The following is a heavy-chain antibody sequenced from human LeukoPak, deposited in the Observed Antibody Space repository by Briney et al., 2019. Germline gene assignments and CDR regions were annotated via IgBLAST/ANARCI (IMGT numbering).Heavy chain of an antibody. CDR1: GFTFSNYA. CDR2: VSGGGSST. Sequence: GGSLRLSCVASGFTFSNYAMNWVRQAPGKGLEWVSGVSGGGSSTYYADSVKGRFTISRDNSKNTLYLQMNSLRAEDTAVYYCAKDFLGLSRTHFDYWGQGTLVTVSS. CDR3: AKDFLGLSRTHFDY. D-gene: IGHD2/OR15-2a*01. J-gene: IGHJ4*02. V-gene: IGHV3-23*01.